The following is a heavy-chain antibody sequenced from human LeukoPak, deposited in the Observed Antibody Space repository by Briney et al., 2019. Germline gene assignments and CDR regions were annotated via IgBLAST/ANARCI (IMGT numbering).Heavy chain of an antibody. CDR3: ARDRPRMATTRYYYYYGMDV. J-gene: IGHJ6*02. Sequence: ASVKVSCKASGYTFTSYDINWVRQATGQGLEWMGWMNPNSGNTGYAQKFQGRVTMTRNTSISTAYMELSSLRSEDTAVYYCARDRPRMATTRYYYYYGMDVWGQGTTVTVSS. CDR2: MNPNSGNT. D-gene: IGHD5-24*01. CDR1: GYTFTSYD. V-gene: IGHV1-8*01.